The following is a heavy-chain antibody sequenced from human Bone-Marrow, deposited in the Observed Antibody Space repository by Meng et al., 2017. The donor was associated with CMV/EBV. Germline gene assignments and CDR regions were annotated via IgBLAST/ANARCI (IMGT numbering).Heavy chain of an antibody. Sequence: GESLKISCAASGFTVSSNYMSWVRQAPGKGLEWVSVIYSGGSTYYADSVKGRFTISRDNSKNTLYLQMNSLRAEDTAVYYCARGKWELLLDYWGQGTLVPVSS. J-gene: IGHJ4*02. D-gene: IGHD1-26*01. CDR2: IYSGGST. V-gene: IGHV3-53*01. CDR1: GFTVSSNY. CDR3: ARGKWELLLDY.